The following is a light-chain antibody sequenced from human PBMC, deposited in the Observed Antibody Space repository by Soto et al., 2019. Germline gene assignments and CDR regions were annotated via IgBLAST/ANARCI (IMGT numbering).Light chain of an antibody. CDR3: QVWDSSSDLVV. CDR2: DDS. Sequence: SSELAQPPSVSVAPGQTARLTCGGNNIGTKSVHWYQQKPGQAPVLVVFDDSDRPSGIPERFSGSNSGNTATLTISRVGAGDEADYYCQVWDSSSDLVVFGGGTKVTVL. V-gene: IGLV3-21*02. CDR1: NIGTKS. J-gene: IGLJ2*01.